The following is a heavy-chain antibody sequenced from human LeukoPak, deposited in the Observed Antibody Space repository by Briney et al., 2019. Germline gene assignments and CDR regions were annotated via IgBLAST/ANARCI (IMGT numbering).Heavy chain of an antibody. CDR1: GYTFTSYG. CDR2: ISAYNGNT. J-gene: IGHJ5*02. CDR3: ARLYCSSTSYYAEWFDP. D-gene: IGHD2-2*01. Sequence: ASVKVSCKASGYTFTSYGISWVRQAPGQGLEWMGWISAYNGNTNYAQKLQGRVTMTRNTSISTAYMELSSLRSEDTAVYYCARLYCSSTSYYAEWFDPWGQGTLVTVSS. V-gene: IGHV1-18*01.